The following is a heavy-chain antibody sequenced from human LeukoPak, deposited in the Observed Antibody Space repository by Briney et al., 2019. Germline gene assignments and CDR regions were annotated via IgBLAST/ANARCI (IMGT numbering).Heavy chain of an antibody. CDR3: ARHRSGRRYDAFDI. CDR1: GYSFTTYW. Sequence: GESLKISCKGSGYSFTTYWIDWVRQMPGKGLEWMGIIYPGDSDTTYSPSFQGQVTISADKSISTAYLQWSSLKASDTAIYYCARHRSGRRYDAFDIWDQGTMVTVSS. CDR2: IYPGDSDT. D-gene: IGHD3-3*01. V-gene: IGHV5-51*01. J-gene: IGHJ3*02.